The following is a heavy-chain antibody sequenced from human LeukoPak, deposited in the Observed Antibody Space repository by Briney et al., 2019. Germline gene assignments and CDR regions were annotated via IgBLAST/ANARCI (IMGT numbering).Heavy chain of an antibody. CDR3: ARTVPYCSGGSCYSGAYYYYGMDV. CDR1: GGTFSSYA. V-gene: IGHV1-69*04. D-gene: IGHD2-15*01. CDR2: IIPILGIA. J-gene: IGHJ6*02. Sequence: GASVKVSCKASGGTFSSYAISWVRQAPGQGLEWMGRIIPILGIANYAQKFQGRVTITADKSTSTAYMELSSLRSEDTAVYYCARTVPYCSGGSCYSGAYYYYGMDVWGQGTTVTVSS.